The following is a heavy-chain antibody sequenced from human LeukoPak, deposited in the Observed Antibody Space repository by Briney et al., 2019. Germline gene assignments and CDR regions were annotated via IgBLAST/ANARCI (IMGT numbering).Heavy chain of an antibody. CDR1: GGSISSYY. CDR2: IHYSGST. J-gene: IGHJ2*01. V-gene: IGHV4-59*01. Sequence: SETLSLTCTVSGGSISSYYWSWIRQPPGKGLEWIGYIHYSGSTNYNPSLKSRVTIIVDTFKTQFSLRLSSVTAADTAVYYCAIDHLRFGYWYFDLWGRGTLVTVSS. CDR3: AIDHLRFGYWYFDL. D-gene: IGHD3-16*01.